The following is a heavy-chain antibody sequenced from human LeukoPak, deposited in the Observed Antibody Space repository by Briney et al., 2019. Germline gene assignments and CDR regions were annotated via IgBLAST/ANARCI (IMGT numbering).Heavy chain of an antibody. V-gene: IGHV4-34*01. CDR2: INHSGST. Sequence: SETLSLTCAVYGGSFSGYYWSWIRQPPGKGLEWIGEINHSGSTNYNPSLKSRVTISVDTSKNQFSLKLSSVTAADTAVYYCARGSPPSYYDFWSGYKKYNWFDPWGQGTLVTVSS. D-gene: IGHD3-3*01. CDR1: GGSFSGYY. J-gene: IGHJ5*02. CDR3: ARGSPPSYYDFWSGYKKYNWFDP.